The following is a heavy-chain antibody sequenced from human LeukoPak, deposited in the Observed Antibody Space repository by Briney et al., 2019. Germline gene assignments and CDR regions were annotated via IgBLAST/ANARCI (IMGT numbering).Heavy chain of an antibody. V-gene: IGHV4-59*08. CDR2: IYYSGST. Sequence: ASETLSLTCTVSGGSISSYYWSWIRQPPGKGLEWIGYIYYSGSTNYNPSLKSRVTISVDTSKNQFSPNLSSVTAADTAVYYCARGRLTWDQCWFAPWGQGALVTVSS. D-gene: IGHD1-26*01. J-gene: IGHJ5*02. CDR3: ARGRLTWDQCWFAP. CDR1: GGSISSYY.